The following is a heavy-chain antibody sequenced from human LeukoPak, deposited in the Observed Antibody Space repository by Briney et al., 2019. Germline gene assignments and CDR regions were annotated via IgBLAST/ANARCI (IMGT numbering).Heavy chain of an antibody. V-gene: IGHV3-9*01. J-gene: IGHJ4*02. CDR3: APGTYGSGSPPFDY. D-gene: IGHD3-10*01. Sequence: GRSLRLSCAASGFTFDDYAMHWVRQAPGKGLEWVSGISWNSGSIGYADSVKGRFTISRVNAKNSLYLQMNSLRAEDTALYYCAPGTYGSGSPPFDYWGQGTLVTVSS. CDR1: GFTFDDYA. CDR2: ISWNSGSI.